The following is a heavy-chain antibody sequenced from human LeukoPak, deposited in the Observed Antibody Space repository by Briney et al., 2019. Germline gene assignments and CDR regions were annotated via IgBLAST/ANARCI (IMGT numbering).Heavy chain of an antibody. CDR1: GDTFISYA. V-gene: IGHV1-69*13. J-gene: IGHJ6*02. CDR2: INPVFGTA. Sequence: SVKVSCKASGDTFISYAISWVRQAPGQGLEWMGGINPVFGTAHYAQKFQDRVTITADESTSTAYMELSSLRSEDTAVYYCAKTFLTAYDTYFYYYGLDVWGQGTPVTVSS. CDR3: AKTFLTAYDTYFYYYGLDV. D-gene: IGHD3-9*01.